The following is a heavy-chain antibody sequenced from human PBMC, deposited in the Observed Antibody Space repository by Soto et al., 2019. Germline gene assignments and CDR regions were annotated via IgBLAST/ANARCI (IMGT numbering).Heavy chain of an antibody. CDR3: ARDHSQTTPQYCSSTSCPSDAFDI. CDR2: ISSSSSYI. J-gene: IGHJ3*02. CDR1: GFTFSSYS. V-gene: IGHV3-21*01. Sequence: EVQLVESGGGLVKPGGSLRLSCAASGFTFSSYSMNWVRQAPGKGLEWVSSISSSSSYIYYADSVKGRFTISRDNAKNSLYLQMNSLRAEDTAVYYCARDHSQTTPQYCSSTSCPSDAFDIWGQGTMVTVSS. D-gene: IGHD2-2*01.